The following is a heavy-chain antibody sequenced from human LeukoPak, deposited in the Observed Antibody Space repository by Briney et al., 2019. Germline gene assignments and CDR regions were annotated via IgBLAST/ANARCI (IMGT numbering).Heavy chain of an antibody. CDR3: ARAIAVAGTRRFDP. CDR1: GGSFNGYH. D-gene: IGHD6-19*01. J-gene: IGHJ5*02. CDR2: INQSGST. Sequence: SETLSLTCAVYGGSFNGYHWSWIRQPPGKGLEYIGEINQSGSTNHNPSLKSRVTISLDTSKNQFFLNLTSVTAADTAVYYCARAIAVAGTRRFDPWGQGTLVTVSS. V-gene: IGHV4-34*01.